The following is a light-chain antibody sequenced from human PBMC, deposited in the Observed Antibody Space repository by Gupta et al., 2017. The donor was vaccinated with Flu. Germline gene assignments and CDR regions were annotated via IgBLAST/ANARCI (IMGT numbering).Light chain of an antibody. CDR3: GKWDSGLSAVV. J-gene: IGLJ2*01. CDR1: RSNIGNNY. Sequence: HSVFTHPPSVSAAPAQKVTISCSGTRSNIGNNYVSWYQQSPGTATKLLIDENNQRPSGITARFSGYTAGTSATPSITGLPTGEEADYYRGKWDSGLSAVVFGGGTKLTVL. CDR2: ENN. V-gene: IGLV1-51*02.